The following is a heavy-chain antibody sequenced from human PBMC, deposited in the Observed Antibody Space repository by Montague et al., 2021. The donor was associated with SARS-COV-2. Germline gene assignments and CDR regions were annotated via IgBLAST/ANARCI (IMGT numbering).Heavy chain of an antibody. Sequence: SETLSLTCTVSGGSISSSSYYWGWIRQPPGKGLEWIGSIYYSGSTYYNPSLKSRVTIYVDTSKNQFSLKLSSVTAADTAVYYCARHLRYGGYKCWDYWGQGTLVTVSS. CDR2: IYYSGST. CDR1: GGSISSSSYY. CDR3: ARHLRYGGYKCWDY. D-gene: IGHD5-12*01. V-gene: IGHV4-39*01. J-gene: IGHJ4*02.